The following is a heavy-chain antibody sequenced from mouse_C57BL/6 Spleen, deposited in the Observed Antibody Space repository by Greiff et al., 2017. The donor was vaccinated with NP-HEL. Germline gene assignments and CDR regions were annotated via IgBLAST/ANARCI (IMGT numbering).Heavy chain of an antibody. CDR2: IYPGDGDT. D-gene: IGHD1-1*01. CDR1: GYAFSSSW. CDR3: ARNGEYYYGSSYVSYWYFDV. V-gene: IGHV1-82*01. J-gene: IGHJ1*03. Sequence: VQLQQSGPELVKPGASVKISCKASGYAFSSSWMNWVKQRPGKGLEWIGRIYPGDGDTNYNGKFKGKATLTADKSSSTAYMQLSSLTSEDSAVYFFARNGEYYYGSSYVSYWYFDVWGTGTTVTVSS.